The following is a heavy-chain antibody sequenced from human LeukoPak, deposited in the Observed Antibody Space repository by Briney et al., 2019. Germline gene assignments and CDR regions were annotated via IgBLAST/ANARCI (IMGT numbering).Heavy chain of an antibody. CDR1: GFTFSSYG. CDR2: ISYDGSNK. CDR3: AKGPIPVAGFFDY. D-gene: IGHD6-19*01. Sequence: GGSLRLSCAASGFTFSSYGMHWVRQAPGKGLEWVAVISYDGSNKYYADSVKGRFTISRDNSKNTLYLQMNSLRAEDTAVYYCAKGPIPVAGFFDYWGQGTLVTVSS. J-gene: IGHJ4*02. V-gene: IGHV3-30*18.